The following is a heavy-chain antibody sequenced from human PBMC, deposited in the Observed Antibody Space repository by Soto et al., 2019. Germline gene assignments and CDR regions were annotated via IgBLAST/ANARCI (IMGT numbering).Heavy chain of an antibody. Sequence: ASVKVSCKASGYTFTGYYIHWVRQAPGQGLEWMGSISPHSGGPNYAQRFQGRVTMTRDTSMTTVYMEMGGLTSDDTAVYYCAREEQTGANYYLDYWGQGTLVTVSS. CDR3: AREEQTGANYYLDY. CDR1: GYTFTGYY. V-gene: IGHV1-2*02. CDR2: ISPHSGGP. D-gene: IGHD7-27*01. J-gene: IGHJ4*02.